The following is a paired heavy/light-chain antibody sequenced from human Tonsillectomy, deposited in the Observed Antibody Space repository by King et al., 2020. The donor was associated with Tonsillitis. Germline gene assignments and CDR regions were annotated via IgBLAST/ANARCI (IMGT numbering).Light chain of an antibody. CDR3: QQSYASPST. J-gene: IGKJ3*01. V-gene: IGKV1-39*01. Sequence: DIQMTQSPSSLSASVGERVTITCRASQSITSYLNWYQQQPKKAPKLLIYAASTLQSGVPSRFSGSGSGTDFTLTISSLQPEDFATYYCQQSYASPSTFGPGTKVDIK. CDR1: QSITSY. CDR2: AAS.
Heavy chain of an antibody. J-gene: IGHJ4*02. D-gene: IGHD5-12*01. Sequence: QVQLQESGPGLVKPSETLSLTCTVSGGSISSYYWSWIRQPPGKGLEWIGYIYYSGTTSYNPSLNSRVTISVDTSKKQLSLKLSSLTAADTALYYCARAEYSEYDFDYWGQGTLVTVSS. CDR2: IYYSGTT. V-gene: IGHV4-59*01. CDR1: GGSISSYY. CDR3: ARAEYSEYDFDY.